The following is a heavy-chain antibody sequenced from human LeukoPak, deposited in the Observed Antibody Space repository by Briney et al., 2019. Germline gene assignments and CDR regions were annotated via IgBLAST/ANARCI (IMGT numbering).Heavy chain of an antibody. D-gene: IGHD5-24*01. Sequence: GGSLRLSCAASGFTFSSYWMSWVRQAPGKGLEWVSAISGSGGSTYYADSVKGRFTISRDNSKNTLYLQMNSLRAEDTAVYYCAKEYGTVEMATIYAFDIWGQGTMVTVSS. J-gene: IGHJ3*02. CDR1: GFTFSSYW. V-gene: IGHV3-23*01. CDR3: AKEYGTVEMATIYAFDI. CDR2: ISGSGGST.